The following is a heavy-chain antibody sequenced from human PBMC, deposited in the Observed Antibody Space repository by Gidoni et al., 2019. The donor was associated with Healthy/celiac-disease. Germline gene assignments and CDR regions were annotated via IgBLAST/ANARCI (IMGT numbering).Heavy chain of an antibody. CDR3: ARESVAGYCSGGSCYSDYYGMDV. D-gene: IGHD2-15*01. J-gene: IGHJ6*02. Sequence: QVQLQESGPGLVKPSQTLSLTCTVSGGSISRGSYYWSWIRQPAGTGLAWIGRIYTSGSTNYNPSLKRRVTISVDTSKNQFSLKLSSVTAADTAVYYCARESVAGYCSGGSCYSDYYGMDVWGQGTTVTVSS. CDR2: IYTSGST. CDR1: GGSISRGSYY. V-gene: IGHV4-61*02.